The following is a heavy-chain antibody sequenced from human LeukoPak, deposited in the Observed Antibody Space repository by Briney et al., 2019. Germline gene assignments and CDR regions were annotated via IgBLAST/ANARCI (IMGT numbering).Heavy chain of an antibody. CDR1: GFTFSSYE. Sequence: GGSLRLSCAASGFTFSSYEMNWVRQAPGKGLEWVSYISSSGSTIYYADSVKGRFTISRDNAKNSLYLQMNSLRAEDTAVYYCARARRYYCDSSGYYYYYYYMDVWGKGTTVTVSS. CDR3: ARARRYYCDSSGYYYYYYYMDV. D-gene: IGHD3-22*01. CDR2: ISSSGSTI. V-gene: IGHV3-48*03. J-gene: IGHJ6*03.